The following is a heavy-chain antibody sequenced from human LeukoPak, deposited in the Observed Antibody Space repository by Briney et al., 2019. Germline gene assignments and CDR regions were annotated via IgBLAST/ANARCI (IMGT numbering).Heavy chain of an antibody. CDR2: MSSSGST. Sequence: SETLSLTCAVYGGSFSGYYWSWIRQPPGKGLEWIGSMSSSGSTYSNPSLKSRVTISVDTSKNQCFLKLSSVTAADTAIYYCARHDHIVVVTAIPVGFDYWGQGTVVPVSS. V-gene: IGHV4-34*01. CDR1: GGSFSGYY. J-gene: IGHJ4*02. D-gene: IGHD2-21*02. CDR3: ARHDHIVVVTAIPVGFDY.